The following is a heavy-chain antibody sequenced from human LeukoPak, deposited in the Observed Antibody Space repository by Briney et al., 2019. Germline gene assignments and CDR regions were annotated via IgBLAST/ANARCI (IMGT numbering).Heavy chain of an antibody. CDR2: IYYSGST. V-gene: IGHV4-59*01. CDR3: ASGGYCSSTSCYTGFDY. Sequence: SETLSLTCTVSGGSISSYYWSWIRQPPGKGLEWIGYIYYSGSTNYNPSLKSRVTISVDTSKNQFSLKLSSVTAADTAVHYCASGGYCSSTSCYTGFDYWGQGTLVTVSS. CDR1: GGSISSYY. J-gene: IGHJ4*02. D-gene: IGHD2-2*02.